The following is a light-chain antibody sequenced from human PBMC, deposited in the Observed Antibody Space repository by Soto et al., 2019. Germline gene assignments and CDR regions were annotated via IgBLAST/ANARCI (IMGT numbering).Light chain of an antibody. CDR2: GTS. V-gene: IGKV3-20*01. CDR1: QSISGNH. CDR3: QQYGDSPAFT. J-gene: IGKJ2*01. Sequence: EIVLTQSPGTLSLSPGDRATLSCRASQSISGNHLAWYQQQPGQSPRLLIYGTSNRATGIPDRFSGSGAGTAFTLTSSRLDPEDFALDYCQQYGDSPAFTFGQGTKLEIK.